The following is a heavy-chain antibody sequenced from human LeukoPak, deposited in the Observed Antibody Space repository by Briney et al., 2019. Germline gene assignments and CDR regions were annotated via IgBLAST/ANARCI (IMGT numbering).Heavy chain of an antibody. J-gene: IGHJ3*02. CDR3: ARNIHHYDFWSGYYDAFDI. V-gene: IGHV3-21*01. D-gene: IGHD3-3*01. Sequence: PGGSLRLSCAASGFTFSSYSMSWVRQAPGKGLEWVSSISSSSSYIYYADSVKSRFTISRDNAKNSLYLQMNSLRAEDTAVYYCARNIHHYDFWSGYYDAFDIWGQGTMVTVSS. CDR2: ISSSSSYI. CDR1: GFTFSSYS.